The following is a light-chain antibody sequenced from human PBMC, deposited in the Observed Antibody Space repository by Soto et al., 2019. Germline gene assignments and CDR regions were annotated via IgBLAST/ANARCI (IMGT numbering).Light chain of an antibody. CDR3: QQYASSLVYT. J-gene: IGKJ2*01. V-gene: IGKV3-20*01. CDR1: QSISSRY. CDR2: SAS. Sequence: EIELTQSPGTLSLSPGERATLSCRVSQSISSRYLAWYQQKPGQPPRLLIYSASTRATGIPDRFSGSGSGTDFILTISRLEPEDFAVYYCQQYASSLVYTFGQGTRLDIK.